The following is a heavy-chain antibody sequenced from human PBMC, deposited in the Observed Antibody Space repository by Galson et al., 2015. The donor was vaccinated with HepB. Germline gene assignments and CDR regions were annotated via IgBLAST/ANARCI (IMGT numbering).Heavy chain of an antibody. CDR2: ITSSGGNS. J-gene: IGHJ4*02. CDR1: GFSFTRYA. Sequence: SLRLSCAASGFSFTRYAMTWVRQAPGKGLEWVSSITSSGGNSHYTVSVKGRFTVSRDNSKNTLLLQLNSLRAEDTAMYFCAKDGIMVANNPYHFHYWGQGTLVTVSS. V-gene: IGHV3-23*01. CDR3: AKDGIMVANNPYHFHY. D-gene: IGHD2-21*01.